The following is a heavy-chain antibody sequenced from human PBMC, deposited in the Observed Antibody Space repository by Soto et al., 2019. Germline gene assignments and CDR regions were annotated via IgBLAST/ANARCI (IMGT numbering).Heavy chain of an antibody. D-gene: IGHD2-2*01. J-gene: IGHJ5*02. CDR1: GFTFSDYF. Sequence: QVRLVESGGGVVKPAGSLRLSCAASGFTFSDYFMSWIRQAPGKGLEWVSFISGSSDNIKYADSVKGRFTISRDNAKNSLYLQMNSLRAEDTAVYYCVRDSARIVVVPRVDGDNWLDPWGQGTLVTVSS. CDR2: ISGSSDNI. V-gene: IGHV3-11*06. CDR3: VRDSARIVVVPRVDGDNWLDP.